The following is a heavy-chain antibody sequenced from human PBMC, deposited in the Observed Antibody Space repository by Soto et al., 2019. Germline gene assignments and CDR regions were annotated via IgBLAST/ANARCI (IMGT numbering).Heavy chain of an antibody. Sequence: SETLSLTCAVYGGSFSGYYWSWIRQPPGKGLEWIGEINHSGSTNYNPSLKSRVTISVDTSKNQFSLKLSSVTAADTAVYYCASSAVAGITDWFDPWGQGTLVTVSS. J-gene: IGHJ5*02. CDR2: INHSGST. CDR1: GGSFSGYY. V-gene: IGHV4-34*01. D-gene: IGHD6-19*01. CDR3: ASSAVAGITDWFDP.